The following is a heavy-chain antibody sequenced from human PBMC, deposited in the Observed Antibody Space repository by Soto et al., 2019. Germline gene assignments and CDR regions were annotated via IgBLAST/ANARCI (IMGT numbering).Heavy chain of an antibody. J-gene: IGHJ6*02. D-gene: IGHD6-19*01. CDR1: GFTFSSYD. V-gene: IGHV3-13*01. Sequence: EVQLVESGGGLVQPGGSLRLSCAASGFTFSSYDMHWVRQATGKGLEWVSAIGTAGDTYYPGSVKGRFTISRENAKNSLYLQMNSLRAGDTAVYYCARGAPSSGRYYYYYGMDVWGQGTTVTVSS. CDR2: IGTAGDT. CDR3: ARGAPSSGRYYYYYGMDV.